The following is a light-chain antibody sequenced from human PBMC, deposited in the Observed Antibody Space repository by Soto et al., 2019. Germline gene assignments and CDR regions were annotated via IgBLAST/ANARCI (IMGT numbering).Light chain of an antibody. J-gene: IGKJ5*01. CDR3: QQSSSSPIT. CDR2: AAS. Sequence: DIQITQSPSSLSASVGDRVTITCRASQSISSYLNWYQQKPGKAPKLLIYAASTLQSGVPSRFSGSGSGTDFTLTISRLEAEDFAVYYCQQSSSSPITFGQGTRLEIK. CDR1: QSISSY. V-gene: IGKV1-39*01.